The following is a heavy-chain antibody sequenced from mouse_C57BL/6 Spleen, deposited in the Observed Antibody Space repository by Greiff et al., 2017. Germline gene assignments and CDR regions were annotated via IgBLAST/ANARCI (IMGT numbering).Heavy chain of an antibody. V-gene: IGHV1-18*01. CDR1: GYTFTDYN. CDR3: ARSNYGSSFDY. Sequence: EVQLQQPGPELVKPGASVKIPCKASGYTFTDYNMDWVKQSHGKSLEWIGDINPNNGGTNYNQKFKGKATLTVDKSSSTAYMELRSLTSEDTAVSYCARSNYGSSFDYWGQGTTLTVSS. J-gene: IGHJ2*01. D-gene: IGHD1-1*01. CDR2: INPNNGGT.